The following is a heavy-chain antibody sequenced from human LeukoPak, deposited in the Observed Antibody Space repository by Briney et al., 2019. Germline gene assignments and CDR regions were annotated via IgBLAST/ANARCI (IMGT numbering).Heavy chain of an antibody. CDR1: GFTFSSNG. D-gene: IGHD1-26*01. Sequence: PGGSLRLSCAASGFTFSSNGMHWVRQAPGKGLDWVAVIWYDGSKKYYADSVKSRFTISRDNSKSMLYLQMNSLRTEDTAVYYCARWEPNKCFDYWGQGTVVTVSP. V-gene: IGHV3-33*01. CDR3: ARWEPNKCFDY. CDR2: IWYDGSKK. J-gene: IGHJ4*02.